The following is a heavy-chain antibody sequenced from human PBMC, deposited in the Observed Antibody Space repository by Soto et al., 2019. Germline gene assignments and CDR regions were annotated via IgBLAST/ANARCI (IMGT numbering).Heavy chain of an antibody. CDR3: ARCYCSVGSCFTCWHFDL. Sequence: SVKVSCKASGGTFSSYAISWVRQAPGQGLEWMGGIIPIFGKTNYAQKFQGRVTITTDTSTNTAYMELRSLRSDDTAVYYCARCYCSVGSCFTCWHFDLWGRGTLVTVSS. V-gene: IGHV1-69*05. D-gene: IGHD2-15*01. J-gene: IGHJ2*01. CDR1: GGTFSSYA. CDR2: IIPIFGKT.